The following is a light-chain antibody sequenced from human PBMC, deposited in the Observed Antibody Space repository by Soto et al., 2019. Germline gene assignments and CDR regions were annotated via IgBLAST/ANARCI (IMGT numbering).Light chain of an antibody. Sequence: DIQMTQSPSILSASVGDRVTITCRASQSIRSWLAWYQQKPGKAPKLLIYDAYSLESGVPSRFSGSGSGTEFTLTISSLQPDDFASYYCQQYSSYPLTFGGGTKVDIK. CDR3: QQYSSYPLT. CDR2: DAY. J-gene: IGKJ4*01. CDR1: QSIRSW. V-gene: IGKV1-5*01.